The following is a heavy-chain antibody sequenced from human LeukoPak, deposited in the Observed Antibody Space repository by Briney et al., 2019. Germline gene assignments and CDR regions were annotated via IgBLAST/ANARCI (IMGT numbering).Heavy chain of an antibody. CDR3: AKVGGSYYYDSSGSDGCYFDY. J-gene: IGHJ4*02. CDR1: GFTFSSYA. CDR2: ISGSGGST. D-gene: IGHD3-22*01. Sequence: GGSLRLSCAASGFTFSSYAVSWVRQAPGKGLEWVSAISGSGGSTYYADSVKGRFTISRDNSKNTLYLQMNSLRAEDTAVYYCAKVGGSYYYDSSGSDGCYFDYWGQGTLVTVSS. V-gene: IGHV3-23*01.